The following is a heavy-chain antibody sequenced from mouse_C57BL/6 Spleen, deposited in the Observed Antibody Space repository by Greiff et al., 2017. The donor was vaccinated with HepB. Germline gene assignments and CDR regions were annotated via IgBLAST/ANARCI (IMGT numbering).Heavy chain of an antibody. J-gene: IGHJ2*01. Sequence: QVQLQQSGAELVRPGASVTLSCKASGYTFTDYEMHWVKQTPVHGLEWIGAIDPETGGTAYNQKFKGKAILTADKSSSTAYMVLRSLTSEDSAVYYCTDYYGSSYEGDYWGQGTTLTVSS. CDR2: IDPETGGT. CDR1: GYTFTDYE. CDR3: TDYYGSSYEGDY. V-gene: IGHV1-15*01. D-gene: IGHD1-1*01.